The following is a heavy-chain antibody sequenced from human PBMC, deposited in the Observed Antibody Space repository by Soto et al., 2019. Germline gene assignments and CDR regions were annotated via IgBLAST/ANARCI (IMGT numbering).Heavy chain of an antibody. CDR3: TTGSRIAVAGNVGY. D-gene: IGHD6-19*01. J-gene: IGHJ4*02. Sequence: EVQLVESGGGLVKPGGSLRLSCAGSGFTFSHAWMSWVRQAPGKGLEWVGRIKARIDGGTIDYAAPVKGRFTVSRDDSKSTLFLQMDSLKTEDTALYYCTTGSRIAVAGNVGYWGQGTLVTVSS. CDR2: IKARIDGGTI. V-gene: IGHV3-15*01. CDR1: GFTFSHAW.